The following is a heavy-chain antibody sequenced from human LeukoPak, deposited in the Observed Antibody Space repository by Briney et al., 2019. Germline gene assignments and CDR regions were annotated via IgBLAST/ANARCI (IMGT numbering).Heavy chain of an antibody. CDR3: ASGLAARRTDY. CDR1: GFTVSSNH. J-gene: IGHJ4*02. V-gene: IGHV3-53*01. CDR2: IYSGYGT. Sequence: GGSLRLSCAASGFTVSSNHMSWVRQAPGKGLEWVSVIYSGYGTYYADSVKGRFTISRDNSKNTLYLQMNSLRAEDTAVYYCASGLAARRTDYWGQGTLVTVSS. D-gene: IGHD6-6*01.